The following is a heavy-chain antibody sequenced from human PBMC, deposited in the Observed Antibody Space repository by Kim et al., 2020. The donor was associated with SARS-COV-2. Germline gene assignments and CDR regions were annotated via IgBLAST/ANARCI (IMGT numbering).Heavy chain of an antibody. D-gene: IGHD4-17*01. J-gene: IGHJ4*02. Sequence: GGSLRLSCAVSGFTFSDYYIDWVRQAPGKGLEWVGRSRNKAKSYSIAYAAFVRGRFTISRDDSENSLHLQMNSLEIEDTAVYFCARTPATVTTVAFDYWGQGTLVTVSS. CDR2: SRNKAKSYSI. V-gene: IGHV3-72*01. CDR3: ARTPATVTTVAFDY. CDR1: GFTFSDYY.